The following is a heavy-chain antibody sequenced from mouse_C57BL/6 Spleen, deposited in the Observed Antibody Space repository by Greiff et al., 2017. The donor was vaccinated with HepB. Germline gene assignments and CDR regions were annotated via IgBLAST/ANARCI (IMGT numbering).Heavy chain of an antibody. CDR3: AEGNHFDY. CDR1: GYTFTSYW. CDR2: IDPSDSYT. Sequence: VQLQQSGAELVKPGASVKLSCKASGYTFTSYWMHWVKQRPGQGLEWIGVIDPSDSYTNYNQKFKGKATLAVDTSSSTAYMQLSSLTSEDSAVYYCAEGNHFDYWGQGTTLTVSS. J-gene: IGHJ2*01. V-gene: IGHV1-59*01.